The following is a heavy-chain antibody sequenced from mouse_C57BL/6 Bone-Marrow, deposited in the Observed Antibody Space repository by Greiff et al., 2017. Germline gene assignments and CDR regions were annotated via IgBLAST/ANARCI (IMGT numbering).Heavy chain of an antibody. J-gene: IGHJ4*01. Sequence: QVQLQQPGAELVKPGASVKLSCKASGYTFTSYSMHWVKQTPGPGLEWIGTIRPNSGSTYYTELVKSKVTLTVDKSYSTAYMQLSSLTSEDSAVYYCSRPDDNDGHKYAIDVWGTGTSVTVSS. CDR2: IRPNSGST. CDR1: GYTFTSYS. V-gene: IGHV1-64*01. D-gene: IGHD2-4*01. CDR3: SRPDDNDGHKYAIDV.